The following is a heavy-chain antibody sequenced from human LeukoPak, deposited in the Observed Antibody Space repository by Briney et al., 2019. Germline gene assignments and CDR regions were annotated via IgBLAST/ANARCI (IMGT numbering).Heavy chain of an antibody. CDR1: GFSLSSDW. D-gene: IGHD3-9*01. CDR3: ASELATGY. V-gene: IGHV3-74*01. Sequence: GGSLRLSCTTPGFSLSSDWMRWVRQVPGKGLVWVSRINSDGTRTDYADSVKGRFTISRDNAKNTLYLQMNSLRAEDTSVYYCASELATGYWGQGTLVTVSS. CDR2: INSDGTRT. J-gene: IGHJ4*02.